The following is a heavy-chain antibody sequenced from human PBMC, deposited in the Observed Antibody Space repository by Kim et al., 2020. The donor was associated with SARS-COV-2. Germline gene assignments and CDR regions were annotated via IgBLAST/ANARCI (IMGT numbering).Heavy chain of an antibody. J-gene: IGHJ4*02. D-gene: IGHD4-17*01. CDR3: ARSTTDYGDYYFDY. Sequence: NRPLKGRVTITVDTSKNQFSLKLRSVTAADTAVYYCARSTTDYGDYYFDYWGQGTLVTVSS. V-gene: IGHV4-59*01.